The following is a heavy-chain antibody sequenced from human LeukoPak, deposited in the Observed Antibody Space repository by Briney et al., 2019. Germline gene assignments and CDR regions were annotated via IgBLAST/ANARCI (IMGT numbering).Heavy chain of an antibody. D-gene: IGHD4-11*01. V-gene: IGHV3-30-3*01. CDR1: ELTFSNYT. CDR3: ARSGGLQKFDY. J-gene: IGHJ4*02. Sequence: PGRSLRLSCAASELTFSNYTVHWVRQAPDKGLQWVAVISYDGNTIHYADSVKGRFTISRDTSKNTLYLQMNYLRTEDTAVYYCARSGGLQKFDYWGQGTLVTVSS. CDR2: ISYDGNTI.